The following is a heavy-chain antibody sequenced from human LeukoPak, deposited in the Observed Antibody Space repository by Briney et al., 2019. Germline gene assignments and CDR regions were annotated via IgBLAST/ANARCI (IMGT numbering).Heavy chain of an antibody. CDR2: ISYDGSNK. Sequence: GGSLRLSCAASGFTFSGSAIHWVRQAPGKGLEWVAVISYDGSNKYYADSVKGRFTISRDNSKNTLYLQMNSLRAEDTAVYYCAKDPGYSSGWYGFDYWGQGTLVTVSS. CDR1: GFTFSGSA. J-gene: IGHJ4*02. CDR3: AKDPGYSSGWYGFDY. V-gene: IGHV3-30*04. D-gene: IGHD6-19*01.